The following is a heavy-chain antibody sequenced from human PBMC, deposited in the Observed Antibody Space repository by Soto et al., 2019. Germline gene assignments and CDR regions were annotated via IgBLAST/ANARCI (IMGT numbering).Heavy chain of an antibody. D-gene: IGHD3-10*01. Sequence: EVQLVESGGGLIQPGGSLRLSCAASGFTVSNNYMSWVRQAPGQGLEWVSIIHSGGSTYYADSVKGRFTISRDDFKNTMYLQMNSLRAEDAAVYYCARGGSGAALNWGQGTLVTVSS. CDR2: IHSGGST. V-gene: IGHV3-53*01. J-gene: IGHJ4*02. CDR1: GFTVSNNY. CDR3: ARGGSGAALN.